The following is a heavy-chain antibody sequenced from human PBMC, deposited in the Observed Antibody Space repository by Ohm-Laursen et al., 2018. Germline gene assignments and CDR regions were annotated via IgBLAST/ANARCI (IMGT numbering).Heavy chain of an antibody. V-gene: IGHV4-59*10. CDR3: ARADSSGYSTYGAFDV. J-gene: IGHJ3*01. D-gene: IGHD3-22*01. Sequence: SDTLSLTCAVYGGSFSGYYWSWIRQPAGKGLEWIGRIFISGSTKYNPSLKSQVTMSLDTSKNQLSLKLSSVTAADTAVYYCARADSSGYSTYGAFDVWGQGTMVTVSS. CDR1: GGSFSGYY. CDR2: IFISGST.